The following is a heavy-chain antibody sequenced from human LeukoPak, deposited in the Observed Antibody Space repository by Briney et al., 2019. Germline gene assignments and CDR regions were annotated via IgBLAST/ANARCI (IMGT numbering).Heavy chain of an antibody. V-gene: IGHV3-7*03. CDR1: GFTFSGFW. Sequence: GGSLRLSCAVSGFTFSGFWMSWSRQAPGKGLEWVASINSDGSEGYYADVVKGRFTISRDNAKNSLYLQINSLRAEDTAVYYCAKRKGFDWYNYWGQGTLVTVSS. J-gene: IGHJ4*02. D-gene: IGHD3-9*01. CDR2: INSDGSEG. CDR3: AKRKGFDWYNY.